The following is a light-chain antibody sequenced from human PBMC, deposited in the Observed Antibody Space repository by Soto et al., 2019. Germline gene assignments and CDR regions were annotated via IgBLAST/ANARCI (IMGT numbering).Light chain of an antibody. J-gene: IGLJ2*01. CDR2: GNS. V-gene: IGLV1-40*01. CDR1: SSNIGAGYD. Sequence: QSVLTQPPSVSGAPGQRVTISCTGSSSNIGAGYDVHWYQQLPGTAPKLLIYGNSKRPSGVPDRFSGSKSGTSASLAITGLQAEDEADYYCQSYDSSPSVVFGGGTKLTVL. CDR3: QSYDSSPSVV.